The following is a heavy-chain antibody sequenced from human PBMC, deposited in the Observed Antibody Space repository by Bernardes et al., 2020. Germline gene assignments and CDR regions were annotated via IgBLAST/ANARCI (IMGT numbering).Heavy chain of an antibody. CDR1: GFTFSSYS. CDR3: ARDHYDYVWGSDMDY. Sequence: GSLRLSCAASGFTFSSYSMNWVRQAPGKGLEWVSSISSSSSYIYFADSVKGRFTISRDNAKNSLYLQMNSLRAEDTAVYYCARDHYDYVWGSDMDYWGQGTLVTVSS. CDR2: ISSSSSYI. J-gene: IGHJ4*02. D-gene: IGHD3-16*01. V-gene: IGHV3-21*01.